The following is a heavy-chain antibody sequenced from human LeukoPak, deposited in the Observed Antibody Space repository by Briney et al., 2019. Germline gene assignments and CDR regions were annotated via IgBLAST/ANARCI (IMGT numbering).Heavy chain of an antibody. CDR2: ISAYNGNT. Sequence: ASVKVSCKASGYTFTSYGISWVRQAPGQGLEWMGWISAYNGNTNYAQKFQGRVTITADESTSTAYMELSSLRSEDTAVYYCARVGKQQLVFDYWGQGTLVTVSS. CDR1: GYTFTSYG. V-gene: IGHV1-18*01. CDR3: ARVGKQQLVFDY. D-gene: IGHD6-13*01. J-gene: IGHJ4*02.